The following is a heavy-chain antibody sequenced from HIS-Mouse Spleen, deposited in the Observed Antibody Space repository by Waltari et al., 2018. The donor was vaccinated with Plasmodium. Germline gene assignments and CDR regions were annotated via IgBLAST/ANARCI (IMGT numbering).Heavy chain of an antibody. CDR3: AREVNSGTFDY. J-gene: IGHJ4*02. Sequence: QVQLQESGPGLVKPSEPLSLTCTVSGGPISSYYWHWIRQPPAKGLAWIGYIYYSGSTNYNPSLKSRVTISVDTSKNQFSLKLSSVTAADTAVYYCAREVNSGTFDYWGQGTLVTVSS. CDR2: IYYSGST. V-gene: IGHV4-59*01. CDR1: GGPISSYY. D-gene: IGHD1-26*01.